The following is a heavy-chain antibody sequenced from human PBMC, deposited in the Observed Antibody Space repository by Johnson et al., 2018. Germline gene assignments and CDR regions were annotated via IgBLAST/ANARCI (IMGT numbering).Heavy chain of an antibody. Sequence: VQLVESGGGLIQPGGSLRLYCAASGFSLSNYNMSWVRQAPGTGLAWISYISPTSTPISYAASLKGRCTISRENATNSLYLKRTSLTDGDTAVYYRAKEATNPSGWFRWYFDLWGRGTLVTVSS. D-gene: IGHD6-19*01. V-gene: IGHV3-48*02. CDR3: AKEATNPSGWFRWYFDL. J-gene: IGHJ2*01. CDR2: ISPTSTPI. CDR1: GFSLSNYN.